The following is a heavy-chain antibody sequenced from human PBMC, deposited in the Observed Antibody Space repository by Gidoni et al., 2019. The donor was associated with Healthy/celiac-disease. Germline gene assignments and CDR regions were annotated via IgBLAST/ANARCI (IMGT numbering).Heavy chain of an antibody. V-gene: IGHV4-38-2*01. CDR1: GYSISSGYY. J-gene: IGHJ4*02. D-gene: IGHD6-19*01. CDR3: ARHIGIAVALDY. Sequence: QVQLQESGPGLVKPSETLSLTCAVSGYSISSGYYWGWIRQPPGKGLEWIGSIYHSGSTYYNPSLKSRVTISVDTSKNQFSLKLSSVTAADTAVYYRARHIGIAVALDYWGQGTLVTVSS. CDR2: IYHSGST.